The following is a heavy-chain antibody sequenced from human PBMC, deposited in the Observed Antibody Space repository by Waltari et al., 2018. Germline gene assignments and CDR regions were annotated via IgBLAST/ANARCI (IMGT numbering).Heavy chain of an antibody. Sequence: QVQLVESGGGVVQPGGSLRLSCAASGFTFSSYGMHWVRQAPGKGLEWVAFIRYDGSNKYYADSVKGRFTISRDNSKNTLYLQMNSLRAEDTAVYYCAKDPHTAMVQGYFDYWGQGTLVTVSS. CDR1: GFTFSSYG. D-gene: IGHD5-18*01. J-gene: IGHJ4*02. V-gene: IGHV3-30*02. CDR3: AKDPHTAMVQGYFDY. CDR2: IRYDGSNK.